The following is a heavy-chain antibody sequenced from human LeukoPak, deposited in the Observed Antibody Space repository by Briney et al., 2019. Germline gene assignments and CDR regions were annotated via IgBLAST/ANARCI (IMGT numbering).Heavy chain of an antibody. CDR1: GFTFSSYA. D-gene: IGHD6-19*01. Sequence: GRSLRLSCAASGFTFSSYAMQWVRQAPGKGLAWVAVISYDGSDKNYADSVQGRFTISRDNSKNTLYLQMNSLRAEDTAVYYCARAVYRSGGYYFDYWGQGTLVIVSS. CDR3: ARAVYRSGGYYFDY. J-gene: IGHJ4*02. CDR2: ISYDGSDK. V-gene: IGHV3-30*04.